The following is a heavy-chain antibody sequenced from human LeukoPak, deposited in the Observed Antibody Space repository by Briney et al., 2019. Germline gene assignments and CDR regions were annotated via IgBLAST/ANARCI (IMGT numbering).Heavy chain of an antibody. D-gene: IGHD3-3*01. J-gene: IGHJ4*02. Sequence: SETLSLTCTVSGGSISSGSYYWSWIRQPAGKGLEWIGRIYTSGSTNYNPSLKSRVTISVDTSKNQFSLKLSSVTAADTAVYYCARIRSGYYTYWGQGTLVTVSS. CDR3: ARIRSGYYTY. CDR1: GGSISSGSYY. V-gene: IGHV4-61*02. CDR2: IYTSGST.